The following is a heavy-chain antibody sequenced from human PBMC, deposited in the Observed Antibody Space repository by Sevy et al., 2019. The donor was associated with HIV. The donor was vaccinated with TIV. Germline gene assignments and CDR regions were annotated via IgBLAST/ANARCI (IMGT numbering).Heavy chain of an antibody. J-gene: IGHJ6*02. V-gene: IGHV3-7*01. CDR2: IKHDGSEK. Sequence: GGSLRLSCAASEFTFSSYGMNWVRQAPGKGLEWVANIKHDGSEKYYVDSVKGRLSISIDNAKNSLFLQMDSLRAEDTAVYYCARSGGLPDYGMGVWGQGTTVTVSS. CDR1: EFTFSSYG. D-gene: IGHD3-16*01. CDR3: ARSGGLPDYGMGV.